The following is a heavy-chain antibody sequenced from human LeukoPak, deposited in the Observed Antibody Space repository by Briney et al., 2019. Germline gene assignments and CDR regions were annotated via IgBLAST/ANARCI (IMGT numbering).Heavy chain of an antibody. CDR3: ARGEPVS. V-gene: IGHV3-53*01. J-gene: IGHJ4*02. Sequence: GGSLRLSCSASGFSVSSNYMTWVRQAPGKGLEWLAVLYSGGSAYYADSVKGRFTISRDNSKNTLYLQMNSLRVEDTAMYYCARGEPVSWGQGTLATVSS. CDR2: LYSGGSA. CDR1: GFSVSSNY.